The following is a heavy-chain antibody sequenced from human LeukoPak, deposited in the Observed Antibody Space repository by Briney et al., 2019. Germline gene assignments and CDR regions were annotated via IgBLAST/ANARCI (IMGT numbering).Heavy chain of an antibody. J-gene: IGHJ3*02. V-gene: IGHV5-51*01. CDR2: IYPDDSDI. CDR1: GYSFTDYW. CDR3: ARHGRGSRSPNAFDI. D-gene: IGHD3-10*01. Sequence: GESLKISCKGSGYSFTDYWIGWVRQMPGEGLQWMGIIYPDDSDIRYSPSFQGQVTISADKSIITAYLQWSSLKDSDTAMYYCARHGRGSRSPNAFDIWGQGTMVSVSS.